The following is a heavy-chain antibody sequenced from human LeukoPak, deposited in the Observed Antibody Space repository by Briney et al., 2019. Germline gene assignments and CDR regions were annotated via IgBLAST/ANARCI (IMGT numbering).Heavy chain of an antibody. D-gene: IGHD1-26*01. CDR2: IYATGST. Sequence: PSETLSFTCTVSGGSISSYYWSWIRQPPGKGLEWIGYIYATGSTNYNPSLKSRVTISVDTSKNQFSLNLRSVTAADTAVYYCARHSSVRSPLGPWGQGTLVTVSS. CDR3: ARHSSVRSPLGP. V-gene: IGHV4-4*09. J-gene: IGHJ5*02. CDR1: GGSISSYY.